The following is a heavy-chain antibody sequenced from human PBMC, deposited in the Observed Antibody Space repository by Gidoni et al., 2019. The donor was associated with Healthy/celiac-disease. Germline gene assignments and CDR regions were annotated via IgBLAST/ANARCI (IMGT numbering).Heavy chain of an antibody. J-gene: IGHJ4*02. CDR1: GFTFSSYG. CDR3: AKDLRDN. CDR2: ISYDGSNK. V-gene: IGHV3-30*18. Sequence: QVQLVESGGGVVQPGRSLRLSCAASGFTFSSYGMHWVRQAPGKGMEWVAVISYDGSNKYYADSGKGRFTISRDNSKNTLYLQMNSLRAEDTAVYYCAKDLRDNWGQGTLVTVSS.